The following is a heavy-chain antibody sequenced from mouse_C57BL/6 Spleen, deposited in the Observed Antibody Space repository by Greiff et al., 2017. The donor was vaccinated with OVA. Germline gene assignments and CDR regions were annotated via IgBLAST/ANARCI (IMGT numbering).Heavy chain of an antibody. V-gene: IGHV5-16*01. D-gene: IGHD1-1*01. CDR2: INHDGSST. CDR1: GFTFSDYY. Sequence: EVQVEESEGGLVQPGSSMKLSCTASGFTFSDYYMAWVRQVPEKGLEWVANINHDGSSTYYLDTLKSSFIFTRDNARNIQYLQMSSLKSEDAATYYCGRGAYYYGGSDGAMDYWGQGTSVTVSS. CDR3: GRGAYYYGGSDGAMDY. J-gene: IGHJ4*01.